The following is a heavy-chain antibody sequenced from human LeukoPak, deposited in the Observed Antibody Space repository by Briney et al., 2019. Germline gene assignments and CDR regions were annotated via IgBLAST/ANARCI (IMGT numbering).Heavy chain of an antibody. CDR3: ARSLLLWFGGPDAFDI. CDR2: IYHSGST. D-gene: IGHD3-10*01. J-gene: IGHJ3*02. V-gene: IGHV4-38-2*01. CDR1: GYSISSGYY. Sequence: SETLSLTCAVSGYSISSGYYWGWIRQPPGKGLEWIGSIYHSGSTYCNPSLKSRVTISVDTSKNQFSLKLSSVTAADTAVYYCARSLLLWFGGPDAFDIWGQGTMVTVSS.